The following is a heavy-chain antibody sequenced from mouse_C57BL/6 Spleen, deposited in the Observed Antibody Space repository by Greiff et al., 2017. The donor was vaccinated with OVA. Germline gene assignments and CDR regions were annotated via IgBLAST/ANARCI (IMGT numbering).Heavy chain of an antibody. V-gene: IGHV1-26*01. J-gene: IGHJ3*01. CDR2: INPNNGGT. Sequence: VQLQQSGPELVKPGASVKISCKASGYTFTDYYMNWVKQSHGKSLEWIGDINPNNGGTSYNQKFKGKATLTVDKSSSTAYMELRSLTSEDSAVYYCAREGTPYYSNDRFAYWGQGTLVTVSA. CDR3: AREGTPYYSNDRFAY. CDR1: GYTFTDYY. D-gene: IGHD2-5*01.